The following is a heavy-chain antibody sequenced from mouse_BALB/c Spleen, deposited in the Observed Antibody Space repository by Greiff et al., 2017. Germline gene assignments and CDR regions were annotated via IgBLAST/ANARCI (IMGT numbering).Heavy chain of an antibody. V-gene: IGHV3-2*02. J-gene: IGHJ2*01. D-gene: IGHD2-14*01. CDR3: ARSGGYRHFDY. Sequence: EVKLQESGPGLVKPSQSLSLTCTVTGYSITSDYAWNWIRQFPGNKLEWMGYISYSGSTSYNPSLKSRISITRDTSKNQFFLQLNSVTTEDTATYYCARSGGYRHFDYWGQGTTLTVSS. CDR1: GYSITSDYA. CDR2: ISYSGST.